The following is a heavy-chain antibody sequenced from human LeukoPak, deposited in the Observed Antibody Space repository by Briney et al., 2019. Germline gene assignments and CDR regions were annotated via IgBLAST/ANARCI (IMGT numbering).Heavy chain of an antibody. CDR2: IYYSGST. Sequence: SETLSLTCAVSGGSISSGGYSWSWIRQPPGKGLEWIGYIYYSGSTYYNPSLKSRVTISVDTSKNQFSLKLSSVTAADTAVYYCARSGYYDFWSGYPPFDYWGQGTLVTVSS. J-gene: IGHJ4*02. V-gene: IGHV4-30-4*07. CDR1: GGSISSGGYS. CDR3: ARSGYYDFWSGYPPFDY. D-gene: IGHD3-3*01.